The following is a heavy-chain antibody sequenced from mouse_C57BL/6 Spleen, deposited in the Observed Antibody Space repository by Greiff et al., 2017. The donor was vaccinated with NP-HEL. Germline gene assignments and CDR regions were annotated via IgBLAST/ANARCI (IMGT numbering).Heavy chain of an antibody. J-gene: IGHJ3*01. Sequence: QVQLKESGPELVKPGASVKISCKASGYAFSSSWMNWVKQRPGKGLEWIGRIYPGDGDTNYNGKFKGKATLTADKSSSTAYMQLSSLTSEDSAVYFCASSADGYWFAYWGQGTLVTVSA. D-gene: IGHD2-3*01. CDR3: ASSADGYWFAY. V-gene: IGHV1-82*01. CDR1: GYAFSSSW. CDR2: IYPGDGDT.